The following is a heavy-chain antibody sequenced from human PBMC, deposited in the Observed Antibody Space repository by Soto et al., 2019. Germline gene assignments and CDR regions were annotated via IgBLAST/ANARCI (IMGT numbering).Heavy chain of an antibody. Sequence: LRLSCAASGFTVSSNYMSWVRQAPGKGLEWVSVIYSGGSTYYADSVKGRFTISRDNSKNTLYLQMNSLRAEDTAVYYCARSLWFGSNYGMDVWGRGTTVTVSS. CDR3: ARSLWFGSNYGMDV. D-gene: IGHD3-10*01. V-gene: IGHV3-53*01. CDR1: GFTVSSNY. J-gene: IGHJ6*02. CDR2: IYSGGST.